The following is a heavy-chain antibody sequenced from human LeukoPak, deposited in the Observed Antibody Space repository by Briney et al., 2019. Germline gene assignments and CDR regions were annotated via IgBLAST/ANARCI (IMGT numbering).Heavy chain of an antibody. J-gene: IGHJ4*02. D-gene: IGHD2-21*02. CDR2: MYHTGST. CDR1: GVSISSVGYS. Sequence: PSDTLSLTCAVSGVSISSVGYSWSWIRQPSGKGLEWIGYMYHTGSTYYNPSLKSRVTISVDKSKNQFSLKLTSVTAADTAVYYCARVPTRCGGDCYYFDYWGQGTLVTVSS. V-gene: IGHV4-30-2*01. CDR3: ARVPTRCGGDCYYFDY.